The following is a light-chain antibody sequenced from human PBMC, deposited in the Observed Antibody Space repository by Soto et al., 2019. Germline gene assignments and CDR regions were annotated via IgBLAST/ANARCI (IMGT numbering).Light chain of an antibody. Sequence: EIVLTQSPVTLSLSPGERATLSCRASHSVSSDLLWYQQKPGQSPRLLISDASKRATGIPARFSGSGSGTDFILTNSSLEPEDFAVYYCHQRNRWPLTFGGGTRVELK. V-gene: IGKV3-11*01. CDR3: HQRNRWPLT. CDR2: DAS. J-gene: IGKJ4*01. CDR1: HSVSSD.